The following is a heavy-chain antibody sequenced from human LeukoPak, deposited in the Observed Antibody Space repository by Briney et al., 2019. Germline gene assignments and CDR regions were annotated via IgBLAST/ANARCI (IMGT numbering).Heavy chain of an antibody. CDR3: ARDQRGNAGTDAFDI. D-gene: IGHD1-1*01. Sequence: GGSLRLSCAASGFTFSSYSMNWVRQAPGKGLEWVSSISSSSSYIYYADSVKGRFTISRDNTKNSLYLQMNSLRAEDTAVYYCARDQRGNAGTDAFDIWGQGTTVTVSS. J-gene: IGHJ3*02. V-gene: IGHV3-21*01. CDR2: ISSSSSYI. CDR1: GFTFSSYS.